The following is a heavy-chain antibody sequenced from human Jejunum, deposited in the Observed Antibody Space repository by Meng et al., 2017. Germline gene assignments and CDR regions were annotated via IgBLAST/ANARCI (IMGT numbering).Heavy chain of an antibody. J-gene: IGHJ4*02. CDR3: ARDLTGDYGGNF. CDR2: IKQDGSEK. V-gene: IGHV3-7*01. D-gene: IGHD4-23*01. Sequence: GESLKISCAASGFTFSSYWMSWVRQAPGKGLEWVAHIKQDGSEKYYADSVKGRFTISRDNGKNSLYLQMNSLRAEDTAVYYCARDLTGDYGGNFWGQGTLVTGAS. CDR1: GFTFSSYW.